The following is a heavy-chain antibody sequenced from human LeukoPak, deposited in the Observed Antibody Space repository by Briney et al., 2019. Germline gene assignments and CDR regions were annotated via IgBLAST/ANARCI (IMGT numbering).Heavy chain of an antibody. V-gene: IGHV3-23*01. CDR1: GFTFSSYA. D-gene: IGHD3-9*01. CDR3: AKDRNPRYDIPGGNWFDP. J-gene: IGHJ5*02. CDR2: ISGSGGST. Sequence: GGSLRLSCAASGFTFSSYAMSWVRQAPGKGLEWVSAISGSGGSTYYADSVKGWFTISRDNSKNTLYLQMNSLRAEDTAVYYCAKDRNPRYDIPGGNWFDPWGQGALVTVSS.